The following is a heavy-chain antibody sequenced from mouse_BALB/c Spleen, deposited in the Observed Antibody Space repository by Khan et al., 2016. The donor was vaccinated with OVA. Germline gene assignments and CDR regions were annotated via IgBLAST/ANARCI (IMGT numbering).Heavy chain of an antibody. CDR1: GYSITSGYG. V-gene: IGHV3-2*02. Sequence: EVKLQESGPGLVKPSQSLSLTCTVTGYSITSGYGWNWIRQFPGNILEWMGYISYSGSTNYNPSLKSRISITRDTSKNQVFLQLNSVTSEDTATYYCARTARIKYWGQGTTLTVSS. CDR3: ARTARIKY. D-gene: IGHD1-2*01. J-gene: IGHJ2*01. CDR2: ISYSGST.